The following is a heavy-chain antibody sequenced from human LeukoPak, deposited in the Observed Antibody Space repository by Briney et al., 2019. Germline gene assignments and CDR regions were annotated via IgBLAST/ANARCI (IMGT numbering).Heavy chain of an antibody. D-gene: IGHD6-19*01. V-gene: IGHV4-34*01. Sequence: SETLSLTCAVYGGAFSGYDCSWIRQPPGKGLERIGEINHSGSTNYNPSRKSRVTISVDTSKNQFSLKLSSVTAADTAVYYCARARAVAGTMDYWGQGTLVTVSS. J-gene: IGHJ4*02. CDR3: ARARAVAGTMDY. CDR2: INHSGST. CDR1: GGAFSGYD.